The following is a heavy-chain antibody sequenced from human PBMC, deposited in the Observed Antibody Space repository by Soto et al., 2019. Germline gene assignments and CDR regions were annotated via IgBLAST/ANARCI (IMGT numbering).Heavy chain of an antibody. D-gene: IGHD4-17*01. J-gene: IGHJ5*02. V-gene: IGHV3-23*01. Sequence: EVQVLESGGGLVQPGGSLRLSCAASGFTFSSYAMSWVRQAPGQGLEWVSAISGGGSNQYYADSVKGLFTISRDNSKNTLNLQMCSLRAEDTALYYCATTASMTIRDGFDPWCQGTLVTVSS. CDR1: GFTFSSYA. CDR2: ISGGGSNQ. CDR3: ATTASMTIRDGFDP.